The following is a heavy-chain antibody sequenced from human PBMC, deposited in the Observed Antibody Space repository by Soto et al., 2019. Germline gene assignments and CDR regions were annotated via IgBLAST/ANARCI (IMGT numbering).Heavy chain of an antibody. CDR2: INHSGST. V-gene: IGHV4-34*01. D-gene: IGHD6-13*01. CDR1: GGSFSGYY. J-gene: IGHJ4*02. Sequence: QVQLQQWGAGLLKPSETLSLTCAVYGGSFSGYYWSWIRQPPGKGLEWIGEINHSGSTNYNPSLKSRVTISVDTSKNQFSLKLSSVTAADTAVYYCARRRGSYSSSWYLFDYWGQGTLVTVSS. CDR3: ARRRGSYSSSWYLFDY.